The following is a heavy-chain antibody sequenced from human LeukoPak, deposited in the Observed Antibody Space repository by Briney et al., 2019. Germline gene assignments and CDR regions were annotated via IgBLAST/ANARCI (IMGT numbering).Heavy chain of an antibody. CDR1: GFTFDDYA. CDR3: AKDRRGIAVAGSAFDI. Sequence: GGSLRLSCAASGFTFDDYAMHWVRQAPGKGLEWVSGISWNSGSIGYADSVKGRFTISRDNAKNSLYLQMNSLRAEDTAVYYCAKDRRGIAVAGSAFDIWGQGTMVTVSS. D-gene: IGHD6-19*01. CDR2: ISWNSGSI. J-gene: IGHJ3*02. V-gene: IGHV3-9*01.